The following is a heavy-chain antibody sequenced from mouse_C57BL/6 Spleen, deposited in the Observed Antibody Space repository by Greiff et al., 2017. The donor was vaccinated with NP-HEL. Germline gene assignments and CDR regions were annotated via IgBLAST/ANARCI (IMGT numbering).Heavy chain of an antibody. V-gene: IGHV1-52*01. J-gene: IGHJ2*01. CDR2: IDPSDSET. Sequence: QVQLQQPGAELVRPGSSVKLSCKASGYPFTSYWMHWVKQRPIQGLEWIGNIDPSDSETHYNQKFKDKATLTVDKSSSTAYMQLSSLTSEDSAVYYCARDGYGRYFDYWGQGTTLTVSS. D-gene: IGHD2-2*01. CDR3: ARDGYGRYFDY. CDR1: GYPFTSYW.